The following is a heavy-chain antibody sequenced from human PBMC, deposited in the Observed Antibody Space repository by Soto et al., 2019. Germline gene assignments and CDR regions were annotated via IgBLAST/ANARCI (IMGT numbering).Heavy chain of an antibody. CDR2: INPNSGGT. D-gene: IGHD3-3*01. V-gene: IGHV1-2*02. Sequence: ASVKVSCKASGYTFTGYYMHWVRQAPGQGLEWMGWINPNSGGTNYAQKLQGRVTMTRDTSISTAYMELSRLRSDDTAVYYCARDFSLESVVGFLYYYGMDVWGQGTTVTVSS. J-gene: IGHJ6*02. CDR3: ARDFSLESVVGFLYYYGMDV. CDR1: GYTFTGYY.